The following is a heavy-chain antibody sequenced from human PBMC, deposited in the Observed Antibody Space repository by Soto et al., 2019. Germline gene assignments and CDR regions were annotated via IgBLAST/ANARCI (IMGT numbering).Heavy chain of an antibody. J-gene: IGHJ5*02. CDR1: GGSISSSNW. V-gene: IGHV4-4*02. CDR2: IYHSGST. Sequence: PSETLSLTCAVSGGSISSSNWWSWGRQPPGKGQEWIGEIYHSGSTNYNPSLKSRVTISVDKSKNQFSLKLSSVTAADTAVYYCARDQDYYGSGRPSRWFDPWGQGTRVTVSS. D-gene: IGHD3-10*01. CDR3: ARDQDYYGSGRPSRWFDP.